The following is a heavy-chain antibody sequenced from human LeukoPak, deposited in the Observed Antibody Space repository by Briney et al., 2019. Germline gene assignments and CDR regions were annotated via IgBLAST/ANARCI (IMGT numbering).Heavy chain of an antibody. CDR2: TYYRSKWYN. J-gene: IGHJ4*02. CDR1: GDSVSSNSAA. CDR3: VRGPGTTRYYFDY. Sequence: SQTLSLTCAISGDSVSSNSAACNWIRQSPSRGLEWLGRTYYRSKWYNDYAVSVKSRITINPDTSKNQFSLQLNSVTPEDTAVYYCVRGPGTTRYYFDYWGQGTLVTVSS. V-gene: IGHV6-1*01. D-gene: IGHD1-1*01.